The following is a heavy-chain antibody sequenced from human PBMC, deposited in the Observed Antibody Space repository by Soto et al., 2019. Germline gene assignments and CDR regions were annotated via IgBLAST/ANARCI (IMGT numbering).Heavy chain of an antibody. CDR1: GFTFSSYA. D-gene: IGHD3-10*01. V-gene: IGHV3-30-3*01. J-gene: IGHJ5*02. CDR2: ISYDGSNK. Sequence: GGSLRLSCAASGFTFSSYAMHWVRQAPGKGLEWVAVISYDGSNKYYADSVKGRFTISRDNSKNTLYLQMNSLRAEDTAVYYCARVGGSGSYYNWFDPWGQGTLVTVSS. CDR3: ARVGGSGSYYNWFDP.